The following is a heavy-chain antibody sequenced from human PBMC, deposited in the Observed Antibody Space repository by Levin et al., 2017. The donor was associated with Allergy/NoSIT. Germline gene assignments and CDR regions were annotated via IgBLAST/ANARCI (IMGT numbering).Heavy chain of an antibody. CDR1: GFTFSSYG. CDR3: AKFLYYYDSSGHSPFDY. CDR2: ISYDGSNK. V-gene: IGHV3-30*18. J-gene: IGHJ4*02. D-gene: IGHD3-22*01. Sequence: GESLKISCAASGFTFSSYGMHWVRQAPGKGLEWVAVISYDGSNKYYADSVKGRFTISRDNSKNTLYLQMNSLRAEDTAVYYCAKFLYYYDSSGHSPFDYWGQGTLVTVSS.